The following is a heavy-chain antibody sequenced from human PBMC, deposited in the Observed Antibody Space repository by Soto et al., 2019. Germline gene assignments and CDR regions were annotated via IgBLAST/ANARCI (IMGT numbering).Heavy chain of an antibody. CDR1: GFTFSNYA. CDR3: AMARPGVEETYFDY. CDR2: ISGSGAST. J-gene: IGHJ4*02. V-gene: IGHV3-23*01. Sequence: EVQLLESGGGLVQPGGSLRLSCATSGFTFSNYAMTWVRQAPGKGLEWVSAISGSGASTYYADSVKGRFTISRDNSKNTLYLQMNSLRVEDTAVYYCAMARPGVEETYFDYWGQGALVTVSS. D-gene: IGHD3-10*01.